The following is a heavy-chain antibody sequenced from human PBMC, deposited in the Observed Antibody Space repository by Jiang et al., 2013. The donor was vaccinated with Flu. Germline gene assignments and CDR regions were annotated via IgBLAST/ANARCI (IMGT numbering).Heavy chain of an antibody. CDR3: ASLRFGYDYGDGGGYFEL. Sequence: GSGLVKPSETLSLTCTVSGGSIRNNNYYWAWIRQPPGKGLEWIGSIDYSGSTYYNPSLKSRVTISVDTSKIQFSLKLSSVTAADTAVFYCASLRFGYDYGDGGGYFELWGRGTLVTVSS. V-gene: IGHV4-39*07. D-gene: IGHD4-17*01. J-gene: IGHJ2*01. CDR2: IDYSGST. CDR1: GGSIRNNNYY.